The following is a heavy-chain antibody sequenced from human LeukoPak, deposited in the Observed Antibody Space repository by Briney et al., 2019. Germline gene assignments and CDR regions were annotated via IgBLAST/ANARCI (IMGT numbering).Heavy chain of an antibody. D-gene: IGHD3-10*01. J-gene: IGHJ4*02. CDR2: ISGSGGST. Sequence: GGSLRLSCAASGFTFSSYAMSWVRQAPGKGLEWVPAISGSGGSTYYADSVKGRFTISRDNSKNTLYLQMNSLRAEDTAVYYCAKLRTIWFGELLDKTIDYWGQGTLVTVSS. V-gene: IGHV3-23*01. CDR1: GFTFSSYA. CDR3: AKLRTIWFGELLDKTIDY.